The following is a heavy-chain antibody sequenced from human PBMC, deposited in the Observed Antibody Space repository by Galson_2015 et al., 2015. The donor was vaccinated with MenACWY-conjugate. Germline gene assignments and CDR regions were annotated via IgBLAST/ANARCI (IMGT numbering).Heavy chain of an antibody. V-gene: IGHV3-23*01. D-gene: IGHD3-22*01. Sequence: SLRLSCAASGFTFSSYTMTWVRLAPGKGLEWVAAISPSGGITDYADSVKGRFTISRDKSMNTLYLQMDSLTAEDAARYYCITKIVGALTGLAVWGKGTTVTVSS. CDR2: ISPSGGIT. CDR3: ITKIVGALTGLAV. CDR1: GFTFSSYT. J-gene: IGHJ6*04.